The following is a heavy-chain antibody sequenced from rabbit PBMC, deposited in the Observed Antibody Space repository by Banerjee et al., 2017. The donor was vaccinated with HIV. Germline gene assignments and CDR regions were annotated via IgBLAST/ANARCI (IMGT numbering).Heavy chain of an antibody. CDR3: ARNPGVIGWNFDL. Sequence: QEQLEESGGDLVKPEGSLTLTCTASGFSFSNEYMMCWVRQAPGKGLEWIGCINSSSRNVVYASWATGRFTISKTSSTTVTLQMTSLAAADTATYFCARNPGVIGWNFDLWGPGTLVTVS. CDR1: GFSFSNEYM. D-gene: IGHD7-1*01. J-gene: IGHJ4*01. CDR2: INSSSRNV. V-gene: IGHV1S45*01.